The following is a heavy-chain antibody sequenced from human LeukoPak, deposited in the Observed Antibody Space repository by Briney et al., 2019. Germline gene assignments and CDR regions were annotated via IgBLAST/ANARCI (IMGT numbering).Heavy chain of an antibody. CDR2: INPNGGST. Sequence: ASVKVSCKASGYRFTSYDMHWVRQAPGQGLEWMGIINPNGGSTSYAQRFQGRVAMTRDTSTTTVYMEVNSLTCEDTAVYFCARDGPTAAPFDYWGQGTLVTVSS. CDR3: ARDGPTAAPFDY. CDR1: GYRFTSYD. D-gene: IGHD2-2*01. V-gene: IGHV1-46*01. J-gene: IGHJ4*02.